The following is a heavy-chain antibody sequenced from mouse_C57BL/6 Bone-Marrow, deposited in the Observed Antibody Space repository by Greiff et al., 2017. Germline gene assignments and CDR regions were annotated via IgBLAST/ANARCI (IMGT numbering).Heavy chain of an antibody. J-gene: IGHJ1*03. CDR3: AREKSSPLEWYFDV. Sequence: QVQLQQPGAELVMPGASVKLSCKASGYTFTSYWMHWVKQRPGQGLEWIGEIDLSDSYTNYNQKFKGKSTLTVDKSSSTAYMQLSSLTSEDSAVYYCAREKSSPLEWYFDVWGTGTTVTVSS. D-gene: IGHD1-3*01. CDR2: IDLSDSYT. V-gene: IGHV1-69*01. CDR1: GYTFTSYW.